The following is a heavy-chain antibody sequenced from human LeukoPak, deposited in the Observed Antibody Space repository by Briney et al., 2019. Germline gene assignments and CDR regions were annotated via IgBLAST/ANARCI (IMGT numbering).Heavy chain of an antibody. J-gene: IGHJ6*02. Sequence: GASVKVSCEASGYTFTSYDINWVRQATGQGLEWMGWMNPNSGNTGYAQKFQGRVTMTRNTSISTAYMELSSLRSEDTAVYYCARGDYYYYGMDVWGQGTTVTVSS. V-gene: IGHV1-8*01. CDR2: MNPNSGNT. CDR1: GYTFTSYD. CDR3: ARGDYYYYGMDV.